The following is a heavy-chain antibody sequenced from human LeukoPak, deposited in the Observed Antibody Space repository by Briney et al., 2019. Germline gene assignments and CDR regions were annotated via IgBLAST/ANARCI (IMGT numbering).Heavy chain of an antibody. CDR1: GFTFTTYW. CDR3: ARGPLYSSGWSYYYYYYMDV. V-gene: IGHV3-7*01. CDR2: IKQDGTER. Sequence: GESLRLSCAASGFTFTTYWMSWVRQAPGKGLEWVANIKQDGTERYYVDSVKGRFTISRDNAKNSLYLQMSSLRVEDTAVYYCARGPLYSSGWSYYYYYYMDVWGKGTTVTISS. J-gene: IGHJ6*03. D-gene: IGHD6-19*01.